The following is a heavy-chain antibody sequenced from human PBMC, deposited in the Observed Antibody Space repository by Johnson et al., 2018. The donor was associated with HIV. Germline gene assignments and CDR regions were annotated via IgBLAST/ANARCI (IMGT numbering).Heavy chain of an antibody. CDR1: GFTFNSYG. CDR2: ISYDGNNK. D-gene: IGHD2/OR15-2a*01. CDR3: ARENVLFNAFDI. Sequence: QVQLVESGGGVVQPGRSLRLSCAASGFTFNSYGMHWVRQAPGKGLEWVAVISYDGNNKYYADSVKGRFTISRDNSKNTLYLQMNSLRAEDTAVYYCARENVLFNAFDIWGQGTMVTVSS. J-gene: IGHJ3*02. V-gene: IGHV3-30*03.